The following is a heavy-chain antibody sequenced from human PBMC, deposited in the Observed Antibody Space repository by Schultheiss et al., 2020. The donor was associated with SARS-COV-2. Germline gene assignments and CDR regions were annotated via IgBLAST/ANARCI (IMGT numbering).Heavy chain of an antibody. Sequence: ASVKVSCKASGYTFTGYYMHWVRQAPGQGLEWMGWINPNSGGTNYAQKFQGRVTMTRDTSISTAYMELSRLRSDDTAVYYCAKYGEFHYYYYMDVWGKGTTVTVSS. CDR2: INPNSGGT. CDR1: GYTFTGYY. D-gene: IGHD4-17*01. V-gene: IGHV1-2*02. J-gene: IGHJ6*03. CDR3: AKYGEFHYYYYMDV.